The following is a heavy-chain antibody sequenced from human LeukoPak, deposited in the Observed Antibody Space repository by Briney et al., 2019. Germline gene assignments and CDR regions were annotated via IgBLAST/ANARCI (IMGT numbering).Heavy chain of an antibody. V-gene: IGHV3-33*01. Sequence: PGGSLRLSCAASGFTFSTYGMHWVRQAPGKGLEWVAIIWYDGSNTYYADSVKGRFTISRDNSKNTLYLEMNSLRAEDTAVYYCARDGYGDYPEGSDYWGQGTLVTVSS. CDR1: GFTFSTYG. CDR2: IWYDGSNT. CDR3: ARDGYGDYPEGSDY. D-gene: IGHD4-17*01. J-gene: IGHJ4*02.